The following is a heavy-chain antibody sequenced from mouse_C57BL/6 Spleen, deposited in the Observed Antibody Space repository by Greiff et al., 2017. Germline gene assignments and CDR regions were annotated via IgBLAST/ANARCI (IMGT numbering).Heavy chain of an antibody. Sequence: EVQVVESGGGLVQPKGSLKLSCAASGFTFNTYAMHWVRQAPGKGLEWVARIRSKSSNYATYYADSVKDRFTISRDDSQSMLYLQMNNLNTEDSAMYYFVGDGLYYYGGRCYFDVWGTGTTVTVSS. J-gene: IGHJ1*03. CDR3: VGDGLYYYGGRCYFDV. CDR2: IRSKSSNYAT. V-gene: IGHV10-3*01. D-gene: IGHD1-1*02. CDR1: GFTFNTYA.